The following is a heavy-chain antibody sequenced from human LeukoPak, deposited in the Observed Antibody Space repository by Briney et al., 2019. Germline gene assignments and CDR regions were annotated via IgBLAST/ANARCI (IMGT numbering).Heavy chain of an antibody. CDR2: IDPSDSYT. CDR1: GYSFTSYW. CDR3: ARHQVAEAGPHREFDY. V-gene: IGHV5-10-1*01. Sequence: GESLRISCKGSGYSFTSYWISWVRQMPGKGLEWMGRIDPSDSYTNYSPSFQGHVTISADKSISTAYLQWSSLKASDTAMYYCARHQVAEAGPHREFDYWGQGTLVTVSS. J-gene: IGHJ4*02. D-gene: IGHD6-19*01.